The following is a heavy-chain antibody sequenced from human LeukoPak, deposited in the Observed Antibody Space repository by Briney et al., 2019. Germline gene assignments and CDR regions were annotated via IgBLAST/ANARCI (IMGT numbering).Heavy chain of an antibody. V-gene: IGHV1-69*05. J-gene: IGHJ6*03. CDR3: ARGGAADHYYYYYMDV. Sequence: SVKVSCKASGGTFSSYAISWVRQAPGQGLEWMGGIIPIFGTANYAQKFQGRVTITTDESTSTAYMELSSLRSEDTAVYYCARGGAADHYYYYYMDVWGKGTTVTVSS. CDR2: IIPIFGTA. D-gene: IGHD2-15*01. CDR1: GGTFSSYA.